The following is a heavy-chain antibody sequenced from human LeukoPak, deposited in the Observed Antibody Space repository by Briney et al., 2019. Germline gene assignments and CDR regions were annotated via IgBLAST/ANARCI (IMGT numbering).Heavy chain of an antibody. V-gene: IGHV3-33*06. CDR3: AKSDDYGDYGTSDY. D-gene: IGHD4-17*01. J-gene: IGHJ4*02. CDR2: IWYDGSNK. CDR1: GFIFSSYG. Sequence: PGGSLRLSCAASGFIFSSYGMHWVRQAPGKGLEWVAVIWYDGSNKYYADSVKGRFTISRDNSKNTLYLQMNSLRAEDTAVYYCAKSDDYGDYGTSDYWGQGTLVTVSS.